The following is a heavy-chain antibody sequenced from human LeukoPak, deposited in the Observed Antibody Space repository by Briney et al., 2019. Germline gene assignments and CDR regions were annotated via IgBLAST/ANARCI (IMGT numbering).Heavy chain of an antibody. J-gene: IGHJ4*02. CDR2: VSYHGGHK. CDR1: GFSLNEYG. V-gene: IGHV3-30*03. CDR3: ARDRINMLVLGHDSGLDC. D-gene: IGHD3-10*02. Sequence: GGSLRLSCVGSGFSLNEYGVHWVRQAPGKGLEWQAVVSYHGGHKYYADSVKGRFTISRDASSDTVSLQMNSLRVEDTAVYYCARDRINMLVLGHDSGLDCWGQGTLVTVSS.